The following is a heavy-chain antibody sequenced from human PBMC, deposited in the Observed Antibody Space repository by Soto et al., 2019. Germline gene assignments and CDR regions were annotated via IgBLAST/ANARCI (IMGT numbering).Heavy chain of an antibody. CDR3: ARGDCVGGTCYSLSGSFYYYMDV. CDR2: INNDGSVS. V-gene: IGHV3-74*01. J-gene: IGHJ6*03. D-gene: IGHD2-15*01. Sequence: EVQLVESGGGLVQPGGSLRLSCVASGFTFSNYWMYWVRQAPGEGLVWVSRINNDGSVSSYADSVKGRLTISRDNVKNTMYLQMDSLRAEDTAVYYCARGDCVGGTCYSLSGSFYYYMDVWGKGPTVTVFS. CDR1: GFTFSNYW.